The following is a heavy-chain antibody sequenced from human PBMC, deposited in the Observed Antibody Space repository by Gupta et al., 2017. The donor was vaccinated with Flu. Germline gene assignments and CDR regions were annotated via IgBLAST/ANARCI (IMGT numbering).Heavy chain of an antibody. CDR3: VRQGYCSGTSCHLEDFDF. V-gene: IGHV4-39*01. CDR2: FLYSGGT. CDR1: GDSITNSNFY. J-gene: IGHJ4*02. D-gene: IGHD2-2*01. Sequence: QLQLQESGPGLVKPSETLSLTCPVSGDSITNSNFYWGWTRQPPGQGLVWIASFLYSGGTSFNPSLKSRVTISVDTSKEQFSLTLSSVTAADTAVYYCVRQGYCSGTSCHLEDFDFWGQGILVTVSS.